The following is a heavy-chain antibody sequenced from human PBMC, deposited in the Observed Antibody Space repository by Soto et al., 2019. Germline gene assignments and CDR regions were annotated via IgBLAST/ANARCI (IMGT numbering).Heavy chain of an antibody. V-gene: IGHV4-59*11. CDR3: ARYSRDSCSPAYCFDY. D-gene: IGHD2-2*01. CDR2: IFYSGST. CDR1: GGSMSRHY. Sequence: QVQLQESGPGLVKPSETLSLTCSVSGGSMSRHYWSWIRQSPGKGLEWIGFIFYSGSTSNNPSLKSRVVISIDTSKNQFSLNLNSVTAADTAMYYCARYSRDSCSPAYCFDYWGQGALVTVSS. J-gene: IGHJ4*02.